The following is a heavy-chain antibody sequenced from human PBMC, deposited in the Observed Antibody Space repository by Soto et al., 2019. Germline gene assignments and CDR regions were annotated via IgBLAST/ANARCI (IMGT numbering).Heavy chain of an antibody. CDR2: ISDSGST. CDR1: GFSFNNYA. CDR3: AKDVGGHYCTPTSCLYFFHS. J-gene: IGHJ4*02. D-gene: IGHD2-2*01. V-gene: IGHV3-23*01. Sequence: EVQLLESGGGLVQPGGSLRLSCAASGFSFNNYAMNWVRQAPGQGLEWVSTISDSGSTYYADSVKGRFTISRDNSKNTLCLQMKSLRAEDTAVYFCAKDVGGHYCTPTSCLYFFHSWGRGNPVTVSS.